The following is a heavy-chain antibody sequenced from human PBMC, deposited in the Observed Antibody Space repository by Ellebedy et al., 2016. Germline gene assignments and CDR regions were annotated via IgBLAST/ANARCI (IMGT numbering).Heavy chain of an antibody. V-gene: IGHV1-46*01. Sequence: ASVKVSCXASGYPFTNYYIHWVRQAPEGLEWLGIINPSRGTTTLAQKFQGRVTLIRDTSTSTVYMELSSLRSEDTAVYYCARDSDRWDCGTSCYGAKDYWGQGTLVTVSS. CDR2: INPSRGTT. CDR3: ARDSDRWDCGTSCYGAKDY. D-gene: IGHD2-2*01. J-gene: IGHJ4*02. CDR1: GYPFTNYY.